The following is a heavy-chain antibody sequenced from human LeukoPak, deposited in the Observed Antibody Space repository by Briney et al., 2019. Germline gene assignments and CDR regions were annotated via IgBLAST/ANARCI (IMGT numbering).Heavy chain of an antibody. Sequence: GGSLRFSCAASGFSLSSYGMNWVRQAPGKGLEWVGGIKFDGIQEFYADSVKGRFTVSKDTSKNTLHVQMDSLRAEDTAVYYCASGSLGHYYDSSGYEYWGQGTLVTVSS. J-gene: IGHJ4*02. D-gene: IGHD3-22*01. CDR3: ASGSLGHYYDSSGYEY. CDR2: IKFDGIQE. V-gene: IGHV3-33*05. CDR1: GFSLSSYG.